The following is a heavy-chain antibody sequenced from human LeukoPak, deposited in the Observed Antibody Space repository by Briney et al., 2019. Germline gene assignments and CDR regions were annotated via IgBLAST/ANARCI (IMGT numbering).Heavy chain of an antibody. CDR1: GGSISSGDYY. D-gene: IGHD2-2*01. CDR2: IYHSGST. V-gene: IGHV4-39*07. CDR3: AREGGGYCGSTSCYGGNNWFDH. Sequence: SETLSLTCTVSGGSISSGDYYWSWIRQPPGKGLEWIGSIYHSGSTYYNPSLKSRVTISVDTSKYQFSLKLSSVTAADMGAYYCAREGGGYCGSTSCYGGNNWFDHWGQGTLVTVSS. J-gene: IGHJ5*02.